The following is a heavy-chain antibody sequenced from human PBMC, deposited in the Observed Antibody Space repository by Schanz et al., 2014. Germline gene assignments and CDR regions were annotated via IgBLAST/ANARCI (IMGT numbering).Heavy chain of an antibody. Sequence: EVQLVESGGGLVQPGGSLRLSCAASGFTVSSNYMSWVRQAPGKGLEWVSVIYGGGITYYADSVKGRFTISRDSSRNTLYLQMNSLRAEDTAVYYCVKGGTNTLDSWGQGTLVTVSS. J-gene: IGHJ4*02. CDR1: GFTVSSNY. V-gene: IGHV3-66*01. CDR3: VKGGTNTLDS. CDR2: IYGGGIT.